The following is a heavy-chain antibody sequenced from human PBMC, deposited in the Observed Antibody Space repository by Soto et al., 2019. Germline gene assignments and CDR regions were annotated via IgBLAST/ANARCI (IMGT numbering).Heavy chain of an antibody. CDR1: GGSVSSGPYY. Sequence: QVQLQESGPGLVKPSETLSLPCTVSGGSVSSGPYYWTWIRQPPGKGLEWIGNIDYSGSTNYSPSLKSRVTISIDTSKNQFSLKLNSVTAADTAVYYCAREGGYTYGQGAFDSWGQGMLVTVSS. D-gene: IGHD5-18*01. J-gene: IGHJ4*02. CDR3: AREGGYTYGQGAFDS. V-gene: IGHV4-61*01. CDR2: IDYSGST.